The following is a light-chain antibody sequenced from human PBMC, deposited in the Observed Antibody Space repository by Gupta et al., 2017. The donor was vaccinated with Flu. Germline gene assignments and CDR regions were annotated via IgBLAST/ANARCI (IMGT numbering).Light chain of an antibody. J-gene: IGKJ1*01. Sequence: GDRVTITCRATQNIFSYINWYQHRPGKAPQLLILAASTLRDGVPPRFSGSGSGTEFTLAINGLQTEDFATYFCQQSYSDPWTFGPGTKVELK. V-gene: IGKV1-39*01. CDR3: QQSYSDPWT. CDR1: QNIFSY. CDR2: AAS.